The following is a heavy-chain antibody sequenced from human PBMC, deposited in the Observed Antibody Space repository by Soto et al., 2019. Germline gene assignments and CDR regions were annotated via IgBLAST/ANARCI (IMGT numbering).Heavy chain of an antibody. V-gene: IGHV4-31*03. CDR3: ARGGYYYDSSGSLVA. CDR1: GGSISSGGYY. Sequence: SETLSLTCTVSGGSISSGGYYWSWIRQHPGKGLEWIGYIYYSGSTYYNPSLKSRVTISVDTSKNQFSLKLSSVTAADTAVYYCARGGYYYDSSGSLVAWGQGTLVTVSS. D-gene: IGHD3-22*01. CDR2: IYYSGST. J-gene: IGHJ5*02.